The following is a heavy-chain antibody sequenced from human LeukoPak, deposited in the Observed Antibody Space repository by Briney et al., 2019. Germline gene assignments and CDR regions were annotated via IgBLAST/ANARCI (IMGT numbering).Heavy chain of an antibody. Sequence: PGGSLRLSCAASGFTFSSYGMHWVRQAPGKGLEWVAVISYDGSNKYYADSAKGRFTISRDNSKNTLYLQMNSLRAEDTAVYYCAKDGMVRGDPFDYWGQGTLVTVSS. CDR3: AKDGMVRGDPFDY. CDR1: GFTFSSYG. CDR2: ISYDGSNK. D-gene: IGHD3-10*01. V-gene: IGHV3-30*18. J-gene: IGHJ4*02.